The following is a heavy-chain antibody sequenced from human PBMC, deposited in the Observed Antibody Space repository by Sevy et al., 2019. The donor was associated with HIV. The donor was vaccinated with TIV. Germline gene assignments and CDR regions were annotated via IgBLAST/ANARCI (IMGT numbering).Heavy chain of an antibody. V-gene: IGHV1-46*01. Sequence: ASVKVSCKASGYTFTSYYMHWVRQAPGQGLEWMGMISPSGGSRSYAQKFQGRVTMTRDTSTSIVYMELSSLISEDTAVYYCARDTGTSITARPSAFDIWGQGTMVTVSS. J-gene: IGHJ3*02. CDR3: ARDTGTSITARPSAFDI. D-gene: IGHD6-6*01. CDR1: GYTFTSYY. CDR2: ISPSGGSR.